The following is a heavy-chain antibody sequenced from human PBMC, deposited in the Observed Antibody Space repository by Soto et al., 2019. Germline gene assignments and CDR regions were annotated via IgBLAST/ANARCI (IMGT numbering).Heavy chain of an antibody. Sequence: GGSLRLSCVASGFTFSTFEMNWVRQAPGKGLEWVSYISSSGSPIYYAESVKGRFTISRDNAKNSLFLQMDSLRAEDTAIYYCVKDKSLEIRGPAPFDHWGQGTLVTVSS. CDR1: GFTFSTFE. CDR2: ISSSGSPI. J-gene: IGHJ4*02. CDR3: VKDKSLEIRGPAPFDH. V-gene: IGHV3-48*03. D-gene: IGHD3-10*01.